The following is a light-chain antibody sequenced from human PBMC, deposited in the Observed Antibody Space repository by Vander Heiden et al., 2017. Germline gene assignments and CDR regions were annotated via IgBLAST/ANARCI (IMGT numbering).Light chain of an antibody. J-gene: IGKJ4*01. CDR1: QSVRNSY. CDR3: QQYGSSPLT. CDR2: GAS. V-gene: IGKV3-20*01. Sequence: EIVLTPSPGTLSLSPGERATLSSRASQSVRNSYLAWYRQKPGQAPRLLIYGASNRATGIPDRFSGSGSGTDFTLTIGRLEPEDFAVYYCQQYGSSPLTFGGGTKVEIK.